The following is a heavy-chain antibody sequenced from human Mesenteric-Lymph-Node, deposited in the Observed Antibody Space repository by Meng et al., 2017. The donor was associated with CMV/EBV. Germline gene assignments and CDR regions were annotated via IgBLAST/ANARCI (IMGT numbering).Heavy chain of an antibody. CDR2: INPNSGGK. J-gene: IGHJ6*02. V-gene: IGHV1-2*02. CDR3: ARRGSSWLFYYGMDV. D-gene: IGHD6-13*01. CDR1: GYTFTGYY. Sequence: ASVKVSCKASGYTFTGYYMHWVRQAPGQGLEWMGWINPNSGGKIYAQKFQGRVTMTRDTSISTAYMELSRLRSEDTAVYYCARRGSSWLFYYGMDVWGQGTTVTVSS.